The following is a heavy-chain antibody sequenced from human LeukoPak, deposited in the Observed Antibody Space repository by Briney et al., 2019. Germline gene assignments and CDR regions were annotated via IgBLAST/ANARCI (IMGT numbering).Heavy chain of an antibody. V-gene: IGHV3-23*01. CDR1: GFTFSSFA. J-gene: IGHJ4*02. CDR2: ISGTGDST. CDR3: AKDYSSGWYDY. Sequence: PGGPLRLSCAASGFTFSSFAMNWVRQAPGKGLEWVSTISGTGDSTNYADSVKGRFTISRDNSKNTLSLQLNSLRAEDTAVYYCAKDYSSGWYDYWGQGTLVTVSS. D-gene: IGHD6-19*01.